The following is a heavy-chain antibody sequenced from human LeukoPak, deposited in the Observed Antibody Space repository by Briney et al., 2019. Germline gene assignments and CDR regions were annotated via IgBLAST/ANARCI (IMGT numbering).Heavy chain of an antibody. Sequence: GGSLRLSCAGSGFTFSSYSMNWVRQAPGKGLEWVSYISSRGSTIYYADSVKGRFTISRDNAKNSLYLQMDSLRAEDTAVYYCAKVRGVIRPLYYYMDVWGKGPTVTISS. CDR2: ISSRGSTI. V-gene: IGHV3-48*04. D-gene: IGHD3-10*01. J-gene: IGHJ6*03. CDR3: AKVRGVIRPLYYYMDV. CDR1: GFTFSSYS.